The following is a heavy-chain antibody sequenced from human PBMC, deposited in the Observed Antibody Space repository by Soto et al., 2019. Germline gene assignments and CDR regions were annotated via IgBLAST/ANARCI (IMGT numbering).Heavy chain of an antibody. J-gene: IGHJ3*01. CDR3: ARALSSGGTNACDV. CDR1: RFTFSSYG. V-gene: IGHV3-33*01. Sequence: QVQLVESGGGVVQPGRSLRLSCAASRFTFSSYGMHWVRQAPGKGLEWVAVIWYDGSNKYSADSVKGRFTISRDNSKNTLYLQMNSLRVEDTAVYYCARALSSGGTNACDVWGQGTVVTVSS. CDR2: IWYDGSNK. D-gene: IGHD2-15*01.